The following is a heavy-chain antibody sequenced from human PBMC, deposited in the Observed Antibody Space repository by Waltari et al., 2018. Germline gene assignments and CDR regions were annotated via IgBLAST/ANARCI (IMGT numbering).Heavy chain of an antibody. CDR2: IYYAGNT. Sequence: QESGPGLLKPSETLSLTFAVSGGSVPYTSYFWRWIRQAPGKGLEWLGNIYYAGNTNYNPSLKSRVSISVDTSQKQFSLKLTSVTATDTAVYYCARQGLYCRSSNCVGLDFSHWGQGTLVAVS. J-gene: IGHJ4*02. CDR1: GGSVPYTSYF. D-gene: IGHD2-2*01. V-gene: IGHV4-39*01. CDR3: ARQGLYCRSSNCVGLDFSH.